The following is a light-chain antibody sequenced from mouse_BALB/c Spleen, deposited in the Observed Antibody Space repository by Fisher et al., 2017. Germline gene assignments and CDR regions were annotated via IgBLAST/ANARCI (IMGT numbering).Light chain of an antibody. CDR2: DTS. J-gene: IGKJ4*01. Sequence: IVLTQSPAIMSASPGEKVTMTCSASSSVSYMYWYQQKPGSSPRLLIYDTSNLASGVPVRFSGSGSGTSYSLTISRMEAEDAATYYCQQRSSYPPIFTFGSGTKLEIK. CDR1: SSVSY. CDR3: QQRSSYPPIFT. V-gene: IGKV4-55*01.